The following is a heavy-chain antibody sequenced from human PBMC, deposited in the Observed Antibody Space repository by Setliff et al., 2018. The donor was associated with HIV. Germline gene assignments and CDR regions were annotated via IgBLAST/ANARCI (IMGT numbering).Heavy chain of an antibody. D-gene: IGHD2-21*01. Sequence: SETLSLTCTVSGDSSSSYYCNWIRQPAGKGLEWIGHMYISGSTNYNPSLKSRITISVDRSKNLFSLKLISVTAADQGVYYCARVPVAGANWFDPWGLGTLVTVSS. V-gene: IGHV4-4*07. CDR1: GDSSSSYY. CDR3: ARVPVAGANWFDP. J-gene: IGHJ5*02. CDR2: MYISGST.